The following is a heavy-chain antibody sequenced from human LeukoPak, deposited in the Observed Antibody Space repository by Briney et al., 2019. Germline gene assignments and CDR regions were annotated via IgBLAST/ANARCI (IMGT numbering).Heavy chain of an antibody. CDR2: INWSGGST. CDR3: ARAPITSPFYFDH. Sequence: GGSLRLSCSASGFGFGDHGMSWVRQVPGKGLEWVSGINWSGGSTGYADPVRGRFTLSRDNAKNSLYLQMDSLTAEDTALYYCARAPITSPFYFDHWGQGTLVTVSS. CDR1: GFGFGDHG. V-gene: IGHV3-20*04. J-gene: IGHJ4*02. D-gene: IGHD2-2*01.